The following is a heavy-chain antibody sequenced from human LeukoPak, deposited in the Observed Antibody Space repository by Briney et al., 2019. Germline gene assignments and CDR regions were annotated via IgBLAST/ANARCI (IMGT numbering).Heavy chain of an antibody. J-gene: IGHJ4*02. Sequence: ASVKVSCKASGYTFTSYYMHWVRQAPGQGLEWMGIINPSDVSTSYAQKFQGRVTMTRDMSTTTVYMELTSLRSEDTAVYYCARDPLRGIVGPQTFDYWGQGTLVTVSS. CDR1: GYTFTSYY. CDR3: ARDPLRGIVGPQTFDY. CDR2: INPSDVST. V-gene: IGHV1-46*01. D-gene: IGHD1-26*01.